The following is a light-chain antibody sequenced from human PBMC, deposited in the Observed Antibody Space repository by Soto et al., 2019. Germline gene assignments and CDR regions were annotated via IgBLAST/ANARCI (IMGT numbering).Light chain of an antibody. Sequence: ETVLTQSAATLSVFPGERATLSCRASQSVATNLAWYQQRPGQAPRLLIYGASKRAIGLPARFSGSGSGTEFTLTISSLQPDDFATYYCQQYNTYSTFGQGTRLEIK. CDR3: QQYNTYST. CDR1: QSVATN. CDR2: GAS. V-gene: IGKV3-15*01. J-gene: IGKJ5*01.